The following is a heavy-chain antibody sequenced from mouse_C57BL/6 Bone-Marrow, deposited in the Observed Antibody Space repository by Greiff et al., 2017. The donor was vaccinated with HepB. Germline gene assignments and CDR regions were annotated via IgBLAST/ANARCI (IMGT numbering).Heavy chain of an antibody. CDR3: AREDYGSSPWFAY. CDR1: GYTFTSYW. Sequence: QVQLQQPGAELVKPGASVKMSCRASGYTFTSYWITWVKQRPGQGLEWIGDIYPGSGSTNYNEKFKSKATLTVDTSSSTAYMQLSSLTSEDSAVYYCAREDYGSSPWFAYWVQGTLVTVSA. CDR2: IYPGSGST. D-gene: IGHD1-1*01. J-gene: IGHJ3*01. V-gene: IGHV1-55*01.